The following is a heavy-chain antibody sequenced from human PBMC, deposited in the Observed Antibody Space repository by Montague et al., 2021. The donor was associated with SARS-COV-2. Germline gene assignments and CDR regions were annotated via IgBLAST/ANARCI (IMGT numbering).Heavy chain of an antibody. V-gene: IGHV3-48*03. CDR2: ISSSGATI. CDR3: ATNKYCTLHDCLHGRHYFDH. Sequence: SLRLSCAASGFDFFNFDIAWVRQVPGRGLEWISDISSSGATILYADSLKGRFTISRDNIQKSLYLQMNSLRAEDTAVYYCATNKYCTLHDCLHGRHYFDHWGQGTLVTVSS. CDR1: GFDFFNFD. J-gene: IGHJ4*02. D-gene: IGHD2-8*01.